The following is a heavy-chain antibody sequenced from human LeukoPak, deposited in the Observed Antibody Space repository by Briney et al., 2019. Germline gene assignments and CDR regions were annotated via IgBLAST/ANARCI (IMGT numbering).Heavy chain of an antibody. Sequence: GGPLRLSCAASGFIFSSYWMTWVRQAPGKGLEWVANIKQAGSENSYVDSVKGRFTISRDNGKNSLFLQMNSLRAEDTAVYYCSRGWLQPDYWGQGTLVTVSS. CDR3: SRGWLQPDY. J-gene: IGHJ4*02. V-gene: IGHV3-7*01. D-gene: IGHD5-18*01. CDR2: IKQAGSEN. CDR1: GFIFSSYW.